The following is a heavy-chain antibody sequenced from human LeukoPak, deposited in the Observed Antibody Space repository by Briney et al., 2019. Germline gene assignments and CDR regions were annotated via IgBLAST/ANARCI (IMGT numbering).Heavy chain of an antibody. J-gene: IGHJ3*02. D-gene: IGHD3-10*01. CDR2: IIPIFGTA. V-gene: IGHV1-69*01. Sequence: ASVKVSCKASGGTFSSYAISWVRQAPGQGLEWMGGIIPIFGTANYAQKFQGRVTITADESTSTAYMELSSLRSEDTAVYYCARGGNYYGSDHAFDIWGQGTMVTVSS. CDR3: ARGGNYYGSDHAFDI. CDR1: GGTFSSYA.